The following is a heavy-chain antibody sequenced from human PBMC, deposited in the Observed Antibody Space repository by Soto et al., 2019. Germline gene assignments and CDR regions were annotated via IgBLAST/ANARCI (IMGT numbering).Heavy chain of an antibody. CDR1: GFNFKIYD. V-gene: IGHV3-33*01. D-gene: IGHD3-3*01. CDR2: IWYDGSKK. Sequence: GGSLRLSCAASGFNFKIYDMHWVRETPGKGLEWVAGIWYDGSKKDYGDSVKGRVTISRDDVKNTLYLQMNSLRAEDTAVYHCARGPFKGYDFWRPNYMDVWGKGTTVTVSS. J-gene: IGHJ6*03. CDR3: ARGPFKGYDFWRPNYMDV.